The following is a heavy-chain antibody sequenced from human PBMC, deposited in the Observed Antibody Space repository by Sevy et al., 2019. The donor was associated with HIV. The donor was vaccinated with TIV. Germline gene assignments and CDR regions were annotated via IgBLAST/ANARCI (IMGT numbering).Heavy chain of an antibody. CDR1: GFSFSDYG. CDR3: ANAFNNRLIGTRGDAFHM. D-gene: IGHD1-1*01. Sequence: GGSLRLSCAASGFSFSDYGMHWVRQAPGKGLEWVALISHDGTYKDYGDSVKGRFTISRDNSKSTLYLQMNSLGPEDAAVYYCANAFNNRLIGTRGDAFHMWGQGTVVTVSS. CDR2: ISHDGTYK. J-gene: IGHJ3*02. V-gene: IGHV3-30*18.